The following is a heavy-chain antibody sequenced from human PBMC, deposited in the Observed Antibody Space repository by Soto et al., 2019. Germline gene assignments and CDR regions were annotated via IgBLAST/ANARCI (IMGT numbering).Heavy chain of an antibody. CDR1: GFTFSSYG. CDR3: SKPITLSPPNHS. Sequence: QVQLVESGGGVVQPGRSLRLSCAASGFTFSSYGMHWVRQAPGKGLEWVAVISYDGSNKHYADSVKGQFTISRDNSKNPLFLQMNSLRAEDTAGYFFSKPITLSPPNHSWGQGTLVTVSS. V-gene: IGHV3-30*18. J-gene: IGHJ4*02. CDR2: ISYDGSNK.